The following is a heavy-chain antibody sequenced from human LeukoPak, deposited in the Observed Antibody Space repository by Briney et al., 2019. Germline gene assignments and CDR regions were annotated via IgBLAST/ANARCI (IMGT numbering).Heavy chain of an antibody. Sequence: PGGSLRLSCAASGFTVSTDHMSWVRQAPGKGLEWVAVSYSGGTSQYAESVKGRFTISRDNSYNSLYLQMNSLRAKDTALYYCARVWELSFDHWGQGALVTVSS. V-gene: IGHV3-53*01. CDR3: ARVWELSFDH. J-gene: IGHJ4*02. CDR1: GFTVSTDH. CDR2: SYSGGTS. D-gene: IGHD1-26*01.